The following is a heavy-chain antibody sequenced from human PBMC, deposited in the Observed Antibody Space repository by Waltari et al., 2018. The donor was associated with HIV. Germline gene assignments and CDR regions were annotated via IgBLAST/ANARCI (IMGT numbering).Heavy chain of an antibody. CDR2: ISPSGAKT. CDR3: AKVRYSYALEHTEPKFDS. D-gene: IGHD3-16*01. CDR1: GFIFSSYA. V-gene: IGHV3-23*04. J-gene: IGHJ4*02. Sequence: EVQLVESGGGLVQPGGSLRLSCGASGFIFSSYALSWVRQAPGKGLEWVSGISPSGAKTYYAESVKGRFTISRDSSEKTLYLQMNSLRAEDTAVYYCAKVRYSYALEHTEPKFDSWGQGTLVTVSS.